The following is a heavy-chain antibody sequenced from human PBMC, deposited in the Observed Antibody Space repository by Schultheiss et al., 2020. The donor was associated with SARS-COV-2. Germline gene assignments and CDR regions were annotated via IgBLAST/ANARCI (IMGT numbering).Heavy chain of an antibody. CDR3: TRNSTSSGWFDP. CDR1: GFSFSGSG. V-gene: IGHV3-73*01. CDR2: IRSKARNYAT. Sequence: KVSCVTSGFSFSGSGIYWVRQASGKGLEWVGRIRSKARNYATTYAASVKGRFIISRDESRNTSYLQMNSLKSEDTAVYYCTRNSTSSGWFDPWGQGTLVTVSS. J-gene: IGHJ5*02. D-gene: IGHD5-18*01.